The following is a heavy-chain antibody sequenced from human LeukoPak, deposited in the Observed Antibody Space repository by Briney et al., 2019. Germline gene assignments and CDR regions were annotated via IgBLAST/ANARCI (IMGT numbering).Heavy chain of an antibody. CDR2: IWYDGSNK. V-gene: IGHV3-33*01. CDR1: GFTFSSYG. Sequence: GGSLRLSCAASGFTFSSYGMHWVRQAPGKGLEWVAVIWYDGSNKYYADSVKGRFTISRDNSKNTLYLQMNSLRAEDTAVYYCARGYCRGGSCYHYGMDVWGQGTTVTVSS. D-gene: IGHD2-15*01. J-gene: IGHJ6*02. CDR3: ARGYCRGGSCYHYGMDV.